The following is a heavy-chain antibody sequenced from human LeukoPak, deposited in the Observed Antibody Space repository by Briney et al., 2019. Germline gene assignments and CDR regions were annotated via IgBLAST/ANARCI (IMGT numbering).Heavy chain of an antibody. CDR3: ASSLYYYDSSGYYPPDY. V-gene: IGHV4-39*07. CDR1: GGSITTSDNY. Sequence: PSETLSLTCIVSGGSITTSDNYWGWIRQPPGKGLEWIGSIHHSGSTNYNPSLKSRVTISVDKSKNQFSLKLSSVTAADTAVYYCASSLYYYDSSGYYPPDYWGQGTLVTVSS. CDR2: IHHSGST. J-gene: IGHJ4*02. D-gene: IGHD3-22*01.